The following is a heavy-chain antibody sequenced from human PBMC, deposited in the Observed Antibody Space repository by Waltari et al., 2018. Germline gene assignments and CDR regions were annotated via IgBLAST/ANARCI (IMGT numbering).Heavy chain of an antibody. J-gene: IGHJ5*02. CDR3: ARGGVPDYYGSGSPYRNWFDP. V-gene: IGHV4-34*02. D-gene: IGHD3-10*01. CDR2: INNGGVT. Sequence: QVQLKQWGAGTLKPSDTLSLTCGVYGGSFGGYHWTWVRQSPGKGLEWVGEINNGGVTNYSPSLKSRVTISVDASKNQFSLFVRSVTAADTAVYYCARGGVPDYYGSGSPYRNWFDPWGQGTLVTVSS. CDR1: GGSFGGYH.